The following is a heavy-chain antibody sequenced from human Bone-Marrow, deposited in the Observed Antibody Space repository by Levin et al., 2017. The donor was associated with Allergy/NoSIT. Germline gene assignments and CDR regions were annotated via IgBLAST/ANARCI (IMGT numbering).Heavy chain of an antibody. Sequence: ASVKVSCKASGYSFTGFYTYWVRQAPGQGLEWMGLINPHTGATTYAQRFQGRVAMTIDTSRTAVYMELGSLTSEDTAVFYCARMIAGSFSLDLWGQGTLVTVSS. CDR2: INPHTGAT. D-gene: IGHD2-21*01. CDR3: ARMIAGSFSLDL. J-gene: IGHJ5*02. V-gene: IGHV1-46*01. CDR1: GYSFTGFY.